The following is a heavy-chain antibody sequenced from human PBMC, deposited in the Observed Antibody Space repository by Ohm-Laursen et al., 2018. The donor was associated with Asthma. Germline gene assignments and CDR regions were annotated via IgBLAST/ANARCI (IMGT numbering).Heavy chain of an antibody. Sequence: GESLRISCKGSGYSFTSYWIGWVRQMPGKGLEWMGIIYPGDSDTRYSPSFQGQVTISADKSISTAYLQWSSLKASDTAMYYCAREPRYCYDSSGYSVADYWGQGTLVTVSS. CDR1: GYSFTSYW. CDR2: IYPGDSDT. CDR3: AREPRYCYDSSGYSVADY. V-gene: IGHV5-51*01. D-gene: IGHD3-22*01. J-gene: IGHJ4*02.